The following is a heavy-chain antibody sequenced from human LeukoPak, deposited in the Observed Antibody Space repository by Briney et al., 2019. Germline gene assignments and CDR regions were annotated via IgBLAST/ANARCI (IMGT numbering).Heavy chain of an antibody. CDR3: ARGNYYDSSTYYRAFDI. CDR2: IYHSGNT. CDR1: GGSISSNNW. Sequence: PSGTLSLTCAVSGGSISSNNWYNWVRQPPGKGLEWIGEIYHSGNTNYNPSLKSRVTISVDKSKKQFSLKLSSVTAADTAVYYCARGNYYDSSTYYRAFDIWGQGTMVTVSS. J-gene: IGHJ3*02. D-gene: IGHD3-22*01. V-gene: IGHV4-4*02.